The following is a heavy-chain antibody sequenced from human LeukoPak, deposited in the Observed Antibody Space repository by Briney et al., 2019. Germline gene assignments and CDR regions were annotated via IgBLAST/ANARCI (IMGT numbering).Heavy chain of an antibody. CDR3: ARGMGYCSSTSCGRKPRFDP. CDR2: INHSGST. J-gene: IGHJ5*02. V-gene: IGHV4-34*01. D-gene: IGHD2-2*01. Sequence: SETLSLTCAVYGGSFSGYYWSWIRQPPGKGLEWIGEINHSGSTNYNPSLKSRATISVDTSKNQFSLKLSSVTAADTAAYYCARGMGYCSSTSCGRKPRFDPWGQGTLVTVSS. CDR1: GGSFSGYY.